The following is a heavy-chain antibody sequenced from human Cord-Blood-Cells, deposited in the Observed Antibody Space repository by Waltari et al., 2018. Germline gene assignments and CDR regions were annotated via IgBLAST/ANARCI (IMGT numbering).Heavy chain of an antibody. Sequence: QVQLQQWGAGLLKPSETLSLNCAVYGGSFSGYYWSWIRQPPGKGLEWIGEINHSGSTNYNPSLKSRVTISVDTSKNQFSLKLSSVTAADTAVYYCARRYKILGSGSYYDAFDIWGQGTMVTVSS. CDR3: ARRYKILGSGSYYDAFDI. CDR1: GGSFSGYY. CDR2: INHSGST. J-gene: IGHJ3*02. V-gene: IGHV4-34*01. D-gene: IGHD3-10*01.